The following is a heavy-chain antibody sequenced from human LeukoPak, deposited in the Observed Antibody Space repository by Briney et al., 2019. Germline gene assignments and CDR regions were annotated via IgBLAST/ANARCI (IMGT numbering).Heavy chain of an antibody. D-gene: IGHD3-10*01. J-gene: IGHJ4*02. V-gene: IGHV4-38-2*01. Sequence: SETLSLTCAVFAYSISSGYYWGWIRQPPGKGLEWIGSIYHSGSTYYNPSLKSRVAISVDTSKNQFSLKLSSVTAADTAVYYCAKGEGIDYWGQGTLVTVSS. CDR2: IYHSGST. CDR1: AYSISSGYY. CDR3: AKGEGIDY.